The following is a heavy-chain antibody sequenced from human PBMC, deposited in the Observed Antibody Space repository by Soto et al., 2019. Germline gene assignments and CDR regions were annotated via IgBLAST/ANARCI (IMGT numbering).Heavy chain of an antibody. D-gene: IGHD3-16*02. CDR1: GGSISSGGYY. CDR2: IYYSGST. CDR3: ARDIMITFGGVIVRFFDY. J-gene: IGHJ4*02. V-gene: IGHV4-31*03. Sequence: QVQLQESGPGPVKPSQTLSLTCTVSGGSISSGGYYWSWIRQHPGKGLEWIGYIYYSGSTYYNPSLKSRVTISVDTSKNQFSLKLSSVTAADTAVYYCARDIMITFGGVIVRFFDYWGQGTLVTVSS.